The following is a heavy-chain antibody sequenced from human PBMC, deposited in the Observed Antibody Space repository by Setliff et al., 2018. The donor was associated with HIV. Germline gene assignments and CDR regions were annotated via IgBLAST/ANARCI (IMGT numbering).Heavy chain of an antibody. CDR2: SGDT. D-gene: IGHD1-1*01. CDR3: AYSGRQLRGPYFDF. V-gene: IGHV4-4*07. Sequence: PSETLSLTCSVSGGSITGYYWSWIRQPAGKDMEWIGRSGDTIYNPSLESRVTISKDTSKNRVVFTMTNMDPVDTATYYCAYSGRQLRGPYFDFWGQGTPVTVSS. J-gene: IGHJ4*02. CDR1: GGSITGYY.